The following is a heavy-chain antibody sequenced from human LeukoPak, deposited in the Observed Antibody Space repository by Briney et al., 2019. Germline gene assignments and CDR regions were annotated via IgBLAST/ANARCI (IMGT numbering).Heavy chain of an antibody. D-gene: IGHD6-19*01. CDR2: ISSSGSTI. CDR1: GFTFSSYE. Sequence: QTGGSLRLSCAASGFTFSSYEMNWVRQAPGKGLEWVSYISSSGSTIYYADSVKGRFTISRDNAKNSLYLQMNSLRAEDTAVYYCAKFRLPRYSSGWYYFDYWGQGTLVTVSS. V-gene: IGHV3-48*03. J-gene: IGHJ4*02. CDR3: AKFRLPRYSSGWYYFDY.